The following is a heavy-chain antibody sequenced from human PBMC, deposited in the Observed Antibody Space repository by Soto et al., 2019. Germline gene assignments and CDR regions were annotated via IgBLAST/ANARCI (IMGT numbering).Heavy chain of an antibody. CDR3: KLIWFVESYDY. CDR2: ICSSGSTI. D-gene: IGHD3-10*01. CDR1: GFTVSGYG. V-gene: IGHV3-48*04. Sequence: GGSLRLSCAASGFTVSGYGMPWVRQAPGKGLEWVSFICSSGSTIYYADSVKGRFTISRDNAKNSLYLQMNSLRAEDTALYYCKLIWFVESYDYWGQGTLVTVSS. J-gene: IGHJ4*02.